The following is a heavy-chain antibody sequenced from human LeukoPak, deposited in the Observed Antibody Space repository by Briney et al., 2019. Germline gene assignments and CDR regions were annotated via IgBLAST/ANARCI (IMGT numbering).Heavy chain of an antibody. CDR1: GFTFDDYA. D-gene: IGHD5-18*01. Sequence: PGGSLRLSCAASGFTFDDYAMHWVRQAPGKGLEWVSGISWNSGSIGYADSVKGRFTISRDNAKNSLYLQMNSLRAEDTALYYCAKDIKDTAMDPPFDYWGQGTLVTVSS. CDR3: AKDIKDTAMDPPFDY. V-gene: IGHV3-9*01. J-gene: IGHJ4*02. CDR2: ISWNSGSI.